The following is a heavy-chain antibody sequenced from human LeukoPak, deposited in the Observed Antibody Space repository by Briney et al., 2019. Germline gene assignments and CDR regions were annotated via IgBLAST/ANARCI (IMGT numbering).Heavy chain of an antibody. V-gene: IGHV3-74*01. CDR2: INSDGSST. CDR1: GFTFSSYW. J-gene: IGHJ4*02. D-gene: IGHD3-22*01. CDR3: ARDAEVSSGYYPLDY. Sequence: PGGSLRLSCAASGFTFSSYWMHWVRQAPGKGLVWVSRINSDGSSTSYADSVKGRFTISRDNAKNTLYLQMNSLRAEDTAVYYCARDAEVSSGYYPLDYWGQGTLVTVSS.